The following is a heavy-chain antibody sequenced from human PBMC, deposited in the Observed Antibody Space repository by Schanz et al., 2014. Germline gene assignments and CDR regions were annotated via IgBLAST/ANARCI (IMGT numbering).Heavy chain of an antibody. CDR3: AGAAYCRGAGCALYYALDV. D-gene: IGHD2-15*01. J-gene: IGHJ6*02. CDR1: GFTVSDHY. CDR2: IYSGGST. V-gene: IGHV3-53*01. Sequence: HLVESGGGLIQPGGSLRLSCAASGFTVSDHYMTWVRQAPGKGLEWVSVIYSGGSTYYADSVKGRFTISSDNSKNTVFLQMNSLRAEDTGVYYCAGAAYCRGAGCALYYALDVWGQGTTVTVSS.